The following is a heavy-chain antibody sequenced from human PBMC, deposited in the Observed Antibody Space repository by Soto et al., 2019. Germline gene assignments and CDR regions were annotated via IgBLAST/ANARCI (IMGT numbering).Heavy chain of an antibody. V-gene: IGHV3-30*18. CDR1: GFTFSSYA. Sequence: GGSLRLSCAASGFTFSSYAMSWVRQAPGKGLEWVAVISYDGSNKYYADSVKGRFTISRDNSKNTLYLQMNSLRAEDTAVYYCAKDPGRVVVITNYFDYWGQGTLVTVSS. CDR3: AKDPGRVVVITNYFDY. CDR2: ISYDGSNK. J-gene: IGHJ4*02. D-gene: IGHD3-22*01.